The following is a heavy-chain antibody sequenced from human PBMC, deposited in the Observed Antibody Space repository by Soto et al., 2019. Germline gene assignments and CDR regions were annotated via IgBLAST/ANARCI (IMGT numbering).Heavy chain of an antibody. Sequence: SETLSLTCAVYGGSFSGYYWSWIRQPPGKGLEWIGEINHSGSTNYNPSLKSRVTISVDTSKNQFSLKLSSVTAADTAVYYCAKTPGLAVAATNWFDPWGQGALVT. D-gene: IGHD6-19*01. CDR1: GGSFSGYY. V-gene: IGHV4-34*01. CDR3: AKTPGLAVAATNWFDP. J-gene: IGHJ5*02. CDR2: INHSGST.